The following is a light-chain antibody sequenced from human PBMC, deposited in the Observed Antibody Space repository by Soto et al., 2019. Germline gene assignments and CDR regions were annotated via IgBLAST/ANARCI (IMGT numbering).Light chain of an antibody. V-gene: IGKV3-15*01. J-gene: IGKJ4*01. CDR1: QNINSN. CDR3: QQYNNWPLT. Sequence: EIVITQSPATLSVSPGERATLSCRASQNINSNLAWYQQKPGQAPRLLIYDTSARATGIPARFSGSGSGTEFTLTISSLQSEDFAVYYCQQYNNWPLTFGGGTKVEIK. CDR2: DTS.